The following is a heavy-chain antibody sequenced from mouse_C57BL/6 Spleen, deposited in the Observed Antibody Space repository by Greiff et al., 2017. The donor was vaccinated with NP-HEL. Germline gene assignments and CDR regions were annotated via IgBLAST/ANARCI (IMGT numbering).Heavy chain of an antibody. V-gene: IGHV1-66*01. CDR2: IYPGSGNT. D-gene: IGHD1-1*01. Sequence: VKLMESGPELVKPGASVKISCKASGYSFTSYYIHWVKQRPGQGLEWIGWIYPGSGNTKYNEKFKGKATLTADTSSSTAYMQLSSLTSEDSAVYYCARSDYYGSRAMDYWGQGTSVTVSS. CDR1: GYSFTSYY. CDR3: ARSDYYGSRAMDY. J-gene: IGHJ4*01.